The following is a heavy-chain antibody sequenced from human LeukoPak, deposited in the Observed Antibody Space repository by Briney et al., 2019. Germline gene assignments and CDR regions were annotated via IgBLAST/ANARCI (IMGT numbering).Heavy chain of an antibody. V-gene: IGHV3-43*02. CDR2: MSGXGGIT. D-gene: IGHD6-19*01. Sequence: GGSLRLSCAASVFXFDDYAMHXVRXSPGKGLEWVSLMSGXGGITYYADSVKSPFTNSRDNSKNYLSLKMNSLRTEDTALYYCAKDDTANKQWSDYYYGMDVWGQGTTVTVSS. CDR1: VFXFDDYA. CDR3: AKDDTANKQWSDYYYGMDV. J-gene: IGHJ6*02.